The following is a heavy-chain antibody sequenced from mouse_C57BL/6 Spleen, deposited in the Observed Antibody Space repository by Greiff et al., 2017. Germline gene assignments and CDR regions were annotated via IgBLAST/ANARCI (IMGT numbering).Heavy chain of an antibody. Sequence: QVQLQQSGAELVRPGASVTLSCKASGYTFTDYEMHWVKQTPVHGLEWIGAIDPETGGPAYNQKFKGKAILTADKSSSTAYMELRSLTSEDSAVYYCTSFDDFDYWGQGTLSQSPQ. V-gene: IGHV1-15*01. CDR2: IDPETGGP. J-gene: IGHJ2*01. D-gene: IGHD2-3*01. CDR1: GYTFTDYE. CDR3: TSFDDFDY.